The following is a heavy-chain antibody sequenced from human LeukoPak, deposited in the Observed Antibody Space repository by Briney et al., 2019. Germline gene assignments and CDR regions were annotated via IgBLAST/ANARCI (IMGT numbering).Heavy chain of an antibody. CDR2: INAGNGNT. CDR1: GYTFTSYA. CDR3: ATDVGRGSYYNWFDP. D-gene: IGHD1-26*01. Sequence: EASVKVSCKASGYTFTSYAMHWVRQAPGQRLEWMGWINAGNGNTKYSQKFQGRVTITRDTSASTAYMELSSLRSEDTAVYYCATDVGRGSYYNWFDPWGQGTLVTVSS. J-gene: IGHJ5*02. V-gene: IGHV1-3*01.